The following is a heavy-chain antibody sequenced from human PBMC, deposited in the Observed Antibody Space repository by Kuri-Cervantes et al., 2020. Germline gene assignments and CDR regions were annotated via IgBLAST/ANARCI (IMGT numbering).Heavy chain of an antibody. CDR2: ISGSGGST. CDR1: GFGFNTCD. J-gene: IGHJ4*02. Sequence: GESLKISCVTSGFGFNTCDVKWVRQAPGKGLEWVSAISGSGGSTYYADSVRGRFTISRDNSKNTLFLQMNSLKVEDTAVYYCATSPEPYGDYPKADYWGQGTLVTVSS. D-gene: IGHD4-17*01. V-gene: IGHV3-23*01. CDR3: ATSPEPYGDYPKADY.